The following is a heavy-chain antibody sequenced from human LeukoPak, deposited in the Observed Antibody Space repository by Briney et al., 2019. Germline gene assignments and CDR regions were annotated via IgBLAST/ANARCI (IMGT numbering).Heavy chain of an antibody. CDR3: ARGFYSSSSLGGFDP. V-gene: IGHV4-34*01. CDR2: INHSGST. Sequence: PSETLSLTCAVYGGSFSGYYWSWIRQPPGKGLEWIGEINHSGSTNYNPSLKSRVTISVDTSKNQFSLKLSSVTAADTAVYYCARGFYSSSSLGGFDPWGQGTLVTVSS. CDR1: GGSFSGYY. J-gene: IGHJ5*02. D-gene: IGHD6-6*01.